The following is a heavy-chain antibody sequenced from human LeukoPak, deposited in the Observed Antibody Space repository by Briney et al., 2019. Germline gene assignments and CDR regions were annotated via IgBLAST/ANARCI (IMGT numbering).Heavy chain of an antibody. V-gene: IGHV3-23*01. D-gene: IGHD4-11*01. CDR3: AKDLDYTTYGYYLDY. CDR2: IGAGGTFT. CDR1: GFTFSSYA. Sequence: QPGGSLRLSCTASGFTFSSYAMNWVRQAPGKGLEWVSGIGAGGTFTYYADSVKGRFTISRDNSRNTLYLQMNSLRADDTAVYYCAKDLDYTTYGYYLDYWGQGTLVTVSS. J-gene: IGHJ4*02.